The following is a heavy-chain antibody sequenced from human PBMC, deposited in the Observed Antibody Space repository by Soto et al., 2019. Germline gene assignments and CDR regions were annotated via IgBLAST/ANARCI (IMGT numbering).Heavy chain of an antibody. J-gene: IGHJ6*02. Sequence: SETLSLTCTVSGGSISSGDYYWSWIRQPPGKGLEWIGYIYYSGSTYYNPSLKSRVTISVDTSKNQFSLKLSSVTAADTAVYYCARDSGDFWSGSDYYYYGMDVWGQGTTVTVSS. CDR1: GGSISSGDYY. CDR2: IYYSGST. CDR3: ARDSGDFWSGSDYYYYGMDV. V-gene: IGHV4-30-4*01. D-gene: IGHD3-3*01.